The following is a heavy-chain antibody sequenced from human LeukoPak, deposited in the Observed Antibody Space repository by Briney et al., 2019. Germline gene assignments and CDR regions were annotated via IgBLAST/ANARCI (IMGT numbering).Heavy chain of an antibody. D-gene: IGHD2-2*03. J-gene: IGHJ4*02. V-gene: IGHV4-34*01. CDR3: ARGSSFDGYCAPGACQAGYYDM. CDR1: GDSFSRYL. CDR2: INHAGNT. Sequence: PSETLSLTCAVYGDSFSRYLWNSVRQSPGKPLEYLAEINHAGNTNNNPSLKTRVVLSVDKSKNQCSLRLTSVTAADTAVYFCARGSSFDGYCAPGACQAGYYDMWGQGTPVTVSS.